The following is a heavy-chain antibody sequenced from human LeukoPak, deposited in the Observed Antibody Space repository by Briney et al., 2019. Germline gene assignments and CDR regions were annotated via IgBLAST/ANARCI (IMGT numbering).Heavy chain of an antibody. CDR3: AGGRVGCIAAAGRCWFDP. J-gene: IGHJ5*02. V-gene: IGHV1-2*04. CDR1: GYTFTGYY. Sequence: ASVKVSCKASGYTFTGYYMHWVRQAPGQGLEWMGWINPNSGGTNYAQKFQGWVTMTRDTSISTAYMELSRLRSDDTAVYYCAGGRVGCIAAAGRCWFDPWGQGTLVTVSS. CDR2: INPNSGGT. D-gene: IGHD6-13*01.